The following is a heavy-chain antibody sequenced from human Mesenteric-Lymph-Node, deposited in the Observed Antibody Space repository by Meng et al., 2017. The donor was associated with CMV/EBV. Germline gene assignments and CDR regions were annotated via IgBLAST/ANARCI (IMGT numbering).Heavy chain of an antibody. CDR3: ARQPRQKTAISL. CDR2: ISGGATAI. D-gene: IGHD5-18*01. V-gene: IGHV3-11*01. CDR1: GFTFSDYY. Sequence: GGSLRLSCAASGFTFSDYYMNWIRQTPGKGLEWISYISGGATAIYYADSLKGRFTISRDNGRNTLYLQMDNLRAEDTAVYYCARQPRQKTAISLWGQGTLVTVSS. J-gene: IGHJ4*02.